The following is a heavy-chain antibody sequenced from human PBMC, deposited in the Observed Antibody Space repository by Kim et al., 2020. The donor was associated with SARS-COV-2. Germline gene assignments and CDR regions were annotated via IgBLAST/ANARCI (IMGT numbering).Heavy chain of an antibody. CDR1: GGSFNDYS. CDR2: INHGET. V-gene: IGHV4-34*01. D-gene: IGHD3-9*01. Sequence: SETLSLTCAVYGGSFNDYSWTWIRQPPGKGLEWIGEINHGETTYNPSLKSRVSISLDTTRNQFFLRLNSVTAADTSVYFCAGGRYRNFERQIFYTWGGGTRATVSP. J-gene: IGHJ5*02. CDR3: AGGRYRNFERQIFYT.